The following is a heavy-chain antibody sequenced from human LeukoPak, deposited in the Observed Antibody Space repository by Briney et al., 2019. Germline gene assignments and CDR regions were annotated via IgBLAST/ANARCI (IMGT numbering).Heavy chain of an antibody. Sequence: GESLKISCKGSGYSFTSYWIGWVRQMPGKGLEWMGIIYPGDSDTRYSPSFQGQVTISADKSISTAYLQWSSLKASDTAMHYCARRRRNTAMVIDYFDYWGQGTLVTVSS. CDR1: GYSFTSYW. CDR3: ARRRRNTAMVIDYFDY. V-gene: IGHV5-51*01. D-gene: IGHD5-18*01. J-gene: IGHJ4*02. CDR2: IYPGDSDT.